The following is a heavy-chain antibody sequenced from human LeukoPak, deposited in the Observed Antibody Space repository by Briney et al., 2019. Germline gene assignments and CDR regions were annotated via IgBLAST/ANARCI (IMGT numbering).Heavy chain of an antibody. CDR2: INHSGST. J-gene: IGHJ4*02. D-gene: IGHD6-6*01. Sequence: PSETLSLTCAVYGGSFSGYYWSWIRQPPGKGLEWIGEINHSGSTNYNPSLKSRVTISVDTSKNQFSLKLSSVTAADTAVYYCARGRVYSSSSYYGYWGQGTLVTVSS. CDR1: GGSFSGYY. CDR3: ARGRVYSSSSYYGY. V-gene: IGHV4-34*01.